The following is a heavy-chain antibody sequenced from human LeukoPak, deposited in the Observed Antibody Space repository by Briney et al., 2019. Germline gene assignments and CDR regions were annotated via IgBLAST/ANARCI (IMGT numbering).Heavy chain of an antibody. CDR3: ASLQETSDFDY. Sequence: SETLSLTCAVYGRSFSGYYWGWIRQPPGKGLEWIGSIYYSGSTYYNPSLKSRVTISVDTSKNQFSLKLSSVTAADTAVYYCASLQETSDFDYWGQGTLVTVSS. CDR1: GRSFSGYY. V-gene: IGHV4-39*01. CDR2: IYYSGST. J-gene: IGHJ4*02.